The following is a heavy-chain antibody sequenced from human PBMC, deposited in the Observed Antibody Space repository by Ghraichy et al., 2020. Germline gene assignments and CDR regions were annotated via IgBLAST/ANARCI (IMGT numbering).Heavy chain of an antibody. CDR2: IKSKTDGGTT. CDR1: GFTFSNAW. CDR3: TTITYFGYYYYGMDV. V-gene: IGHV3-15*01. J-gene: IGHJ6*02. Sequence: LSLTCAASGFTFSNAWMSWVRQAPGKGLEWVGRIKSKTDGGTTDYAAPVKGRFTISRDDSKNTLYLQMNSLKTEDIAVYYCTTITYFGYYYYGMDVWGQGTTVTVSS. D-gene: IGHD2-21*01.